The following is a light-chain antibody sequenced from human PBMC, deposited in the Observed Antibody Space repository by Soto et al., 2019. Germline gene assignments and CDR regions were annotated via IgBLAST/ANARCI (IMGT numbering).Light chain of an antibody. J-gene: IGKJ5*01. CDR1: QSFRGL. V-gene: IGKV3-11*01. CDR2: DAY. Sequence: EVVLTQSPVTLSLSPGERATLSCRASQSFRGLLAWYQQKPGQAPRLLIYDAYNRATGIPPRCSGSGSGTDFTLTTSSREPEASAVYYCHQRHMWPITFGQGTRLEIK. CDR3: HQRHMWPIT.